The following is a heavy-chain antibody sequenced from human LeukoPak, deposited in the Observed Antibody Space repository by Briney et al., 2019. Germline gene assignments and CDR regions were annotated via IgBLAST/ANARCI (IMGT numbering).Heavy chain of an antibody. J-gene: IGHJ3*02. CDR3: ARQGEGGRAFDI. CDR2: IYYSGST. CDR1: GASISSSSYY. V-gene: IGHV4-39*01. D-gene: IGHD1-26*01. Sequence: SETPSLTCTVSGASISSSSYYWGWIRQPPGKGLEWIGNIYYSGSTYYNPSLKSRVTISVDSPKNQFSLKLSSVTAADTAVYYCARQGEGGRAFDIWGQGTMVTVCS.